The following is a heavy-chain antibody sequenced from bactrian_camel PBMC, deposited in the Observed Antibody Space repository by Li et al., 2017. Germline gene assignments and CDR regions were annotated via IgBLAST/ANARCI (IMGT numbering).Heavy chain of an antibody. D-gene: IGHD5*01. Sequence: HVQLVESGGGSVQAGESLTLSCVVSGAKYRSYCMSWFRQAPGKEREKVATVEDDGITYAESVTGRFTISRDNDKNTLYLQMNSLKDDDTALYYCASDGVLVGFTDWGQGTQVTVS. CDR2: VEDDGIT. J-gene: IGHJ4*01. CDR1: GAKYRSYC. V-gene: IGHV3S55*01. CDR3: ASDGVLVGFTD.